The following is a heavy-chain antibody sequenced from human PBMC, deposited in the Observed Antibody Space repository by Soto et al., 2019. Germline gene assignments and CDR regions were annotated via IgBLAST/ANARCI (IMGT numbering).Heavy chain of an antibody. CDR1: GGTFNTDG. Sequence: QVQLVQSGADVKKSGSSVKVSCKASGGTFNTDGFNWVRQAPGQGLEWMGGIIPMFGTPNYAQKFQARVTIVADEFTSTVYMELSSLQSEDTAVYYCVRFYGSGSYSLVDNWGQGTLVTVSS. V-gene: IGHV1-69*01. CDR3: VRFYGSGSYSLVDN. D-gene: IGHD3-10*01. J-gene: IGHJ4*02. CDR2: IIPMFGTP.